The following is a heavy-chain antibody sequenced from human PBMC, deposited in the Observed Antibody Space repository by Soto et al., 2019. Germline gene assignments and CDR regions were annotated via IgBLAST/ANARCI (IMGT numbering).Heavy chain of an antibody. CDR2: IHYSGTT. CDR3: ARGAYCGGDCFYWFDP. CDR1: GGSISSYY. V-gene: IGHV4-59*01. J-gene: IGHJ5*02. Sequence: ASETLSLTCTVSGGSISSYYWFWIRQPPGEGLEWIGYIHYSGTTKYTASLESRATISLAASKNQFSLTPNSVTTADTALYYCARGAYCGGDCFYWFDPWGQGTLVTVSS. D-gene: IGHD2-21*02.